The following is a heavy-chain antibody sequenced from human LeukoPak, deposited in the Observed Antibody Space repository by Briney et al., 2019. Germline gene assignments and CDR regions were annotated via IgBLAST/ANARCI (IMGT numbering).Heavy chain of an antibody. D-gene: IGHD2-2*01. J-gene: IGHJ5*02. Sequence: AGGSLRLSCVASGFTFSSSWMSWVRRAPGKGLEWVANIKQDGTEEYYVDSVRGRFSISKDNAKNSLYLQMNSLRAEDTAVYYCARGHYQLSWGQGILVTVSS. CDR2: IKQDGTEE. CDR3: ARGHYQLS. V-gene: IGHV3-7*01. CDR1: GFTFSSSW.